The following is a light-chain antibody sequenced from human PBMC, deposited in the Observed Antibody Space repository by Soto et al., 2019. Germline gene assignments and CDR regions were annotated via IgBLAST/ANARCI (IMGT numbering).Light chain of an antibody. Sequence: QSVLTQPASVSGSPGQSIPISCTGTRSDVGGYNYVSWYQQHPGKAPKLMIYEFSNRPSGVSNRFAGSKSGNTASLTISGLQAEDEADYYCSSYTSSSTLDVFGTGTKLTVL. CDR3: SSYTSSSTLDV. CDR1: RSDVGGYNY. CDR2: EFS. J-gene: IGLJ1*01. V-gene: IGLV2-14*01.